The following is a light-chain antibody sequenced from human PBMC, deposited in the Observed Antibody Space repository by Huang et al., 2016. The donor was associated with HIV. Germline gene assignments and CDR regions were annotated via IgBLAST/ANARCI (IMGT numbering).Light chain of an antibody. V-gene: IGKV1-39*01. CDR3: QQSHSTPWT. J-gene: IGKJ1*01. CDR1: QNINRD. Sequence: DIQMTQSPSSLSASVGDRVTIACRASQNINRDLNWYQQKPGKAPTLLIYIASNLASAAPSRFSGSGSGTDFTLTITTLQPEDLATYFCQQSHSTPWTFGLGTKVEI. CDR2: IAS.